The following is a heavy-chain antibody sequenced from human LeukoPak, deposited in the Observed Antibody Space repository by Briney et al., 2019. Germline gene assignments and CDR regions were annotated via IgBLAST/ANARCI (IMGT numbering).Heavy chain of an antibody. J-gene: IGHJ4*02. V-gene: IGHV3-23*01. D-gene: IGHD6-13*01. CDR3: AKDAAGPEY. CDR2: ISAGGGST. Sequence: GGSLRLSCAASGPTFSDYSMTWVRQAPGKGLFWVSGISAGGGSTYYADSVKGRFTISRDNSRNTLYLQMNSLRVEDTAVYYCAKDAAGPEYWGQGTLVTVSS. CDR1: GPTFSDYS.